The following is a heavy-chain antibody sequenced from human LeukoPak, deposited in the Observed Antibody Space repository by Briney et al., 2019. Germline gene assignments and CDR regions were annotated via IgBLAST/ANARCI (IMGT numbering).Heavy chain of an antibody. Sequence: ASVKVSCKASGYTFTSYGISWVRQAPGQGLEWMGWISAYNGNTNYAQKFQGWVTMTRDTSISTAYMELSRLRSDDTAVYYCARAPITMVRGVYYGMDVWGQGTTVTVSS. CDR2: ISAYNGNT. J-gene: IGHJ6*02. CDR3: ARAPITMVRGVYYGMDV. CDR1: GYTFTSYG. V-gene: IGHV1-18*01. D-gene: IGHD3-10*01.